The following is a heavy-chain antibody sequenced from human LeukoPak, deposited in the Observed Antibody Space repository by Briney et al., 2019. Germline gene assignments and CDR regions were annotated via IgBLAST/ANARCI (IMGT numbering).Heavy chain of an antibody. CDR1: GYSFTTYA. Sequence: GASVKVSCKASGYSFTTYATHWVHQAPGQRLEWMGWINPDKGDTQYSQNFQGRITVTRDTSASTTYMELSSLVSEDTAVYYCARRLKSSYGNPFDYWGQGTLVTVSS. CDR3: ARRLKSSYGNPFDY. D-gene: IGHD4-17*01. J-gene: IGHJ4*02. V-gene: IGHV1-3*01. CDR2: INPDKGDT.